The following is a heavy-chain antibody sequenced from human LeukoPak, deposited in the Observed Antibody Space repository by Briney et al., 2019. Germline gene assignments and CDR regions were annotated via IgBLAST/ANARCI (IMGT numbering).Heavy chain of an antibody. J-gene: IGHJ6*02. V-gene: IGHV3-74*01. D-gene: IGHD2-8*01. CDR2: INEDGSSR. CDR1: GFTFSSYW. Sequence: PGGSLRLSCAASGFTFSSYWMHWFRQAPGKGLVWVSRINEDGSSRTYADSVKGRFTIFRDNSKNTVYLEMNSLRAEDTAIYYCAKVSVGPLSRPTHVALYYGMDVWGQGTTVTVSS. CDR3: AKVSVGPLSRPTHVALYYGMDV.